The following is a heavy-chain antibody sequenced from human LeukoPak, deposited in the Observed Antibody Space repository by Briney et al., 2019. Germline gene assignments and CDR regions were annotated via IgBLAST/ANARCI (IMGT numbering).Heavy chain of an antibody. CDR1: GFTFRGYP. CDR2: ISYDASND. Sequence: PGGSLRLSCAASGFTFRGYPMYWVRQAPGKGLEWVAVISYDASNDFYGDSVRGRFTISRDNAKNTVFLQMDSLKPEDTAVYYCARSPGFPFGQMDVWGKGTMVIVSS. D-gene: IGHD1-14*01. V-gene: IGHV3-30-3*01. CDR3: ARSPGFPFGQMDV. J-gene: IGHJ6*04.